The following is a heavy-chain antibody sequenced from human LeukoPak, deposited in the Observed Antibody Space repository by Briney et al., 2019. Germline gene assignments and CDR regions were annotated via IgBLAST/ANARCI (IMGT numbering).Heavy chain of an antibody. CDR3: ARGTRRASCCGDFDY. V-gene: IGHV4-38-2*01. CDR1: GYSISSGYY. CDR2: IYHSGST. J-gene: IGHJ4*02. Sequence: SETLSLTCAVSGYSISSGYYWGWIRQPPGKGLEWIGSIYHSGSTYYNPSLKSRVTISVDTSKNQFSLKLSSVTAADTAIYYCARGTRRASCCGDFDYWGQGTLVTVSS. D-gene: IGHD2-2*01.